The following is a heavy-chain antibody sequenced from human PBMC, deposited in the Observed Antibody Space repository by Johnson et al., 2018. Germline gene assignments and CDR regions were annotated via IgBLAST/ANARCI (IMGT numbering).Heavy chain of an antibody. Sequence: VQLVESLRLSCAASGFTFSSYAMTWVRQAPGKGLEWVSGISTGGSTTYYADSVKGRFTISRDNSKNTLSLQMDSLRAEDTAVYYCARVPPPYYYHGMDVWGQGTTVTVSS. V-gene: IGHV3-23*01. CDR2: ISTGGSTT. CDR1: GFTFSSYA. CDR3: ARVPPPYYYHGMDV. J-gene: IGHJ6*02.